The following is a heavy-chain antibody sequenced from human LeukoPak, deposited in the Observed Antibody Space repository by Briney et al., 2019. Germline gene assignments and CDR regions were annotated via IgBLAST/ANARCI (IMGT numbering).Heavy chain of an antibody. CDR2: INHSGST. Sequence: PSETLSLTCAVYGGSFSGYYWSWIRQPPGKGLEWIGEINHSGSTNYNPSLKSRVTISVDTSKNQFSLKLSSVTAADTAVYYCARQVADSRGSYYFDYWGQGTLVTVSS. CDR3: ARQVADSRGSYYFDY. D-gene: IGHD3-22*01. V-gene: IGHV4-34*01. J-gene: IGHJ4*02. CDR1: GGSFSGYY.